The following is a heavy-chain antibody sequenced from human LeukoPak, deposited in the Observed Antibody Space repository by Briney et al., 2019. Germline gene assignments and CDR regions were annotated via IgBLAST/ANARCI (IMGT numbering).Heavy chain of an antibody. CDR3: ARDAHYCSGGSCYPAPDDAFDI. V-gene: IGHV1-2*02. J-gene: IGHJ3*02. D-gene: IGHD2-15*01. CDR1: GYTFTGYY. CDR2: INPNSGGT. Sequence: ASVKVSCKASGYTFTGYYMHWVRQAPGQGLEWMGWINPNSGGTNYAQKFQGRVTMTRDTSISTAYMELRSLRSDDTAVYYCARDAHYCSGGSCYPAPDDAFDIWGQGTMVTVSS.